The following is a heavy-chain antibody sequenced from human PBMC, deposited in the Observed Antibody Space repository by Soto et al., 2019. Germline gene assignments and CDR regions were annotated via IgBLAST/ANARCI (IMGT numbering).Heavy chain of an antibody. D-gene: IGHD2-2*03. J-gene: IGHJ6*02. Sequence: QVQLVQSGAEVKKPGSSVKVSCKASGGTFSSYAISWVRQAPGQGLEWMEGIIPIFGTANYAQKFQGRVTITADESTSTAYMELSSLRSEDTAVYYCASGYCSSTSCYGYGMDVWGQGTTVTVSS. CDR1: GGTFSSYA. V-gene: IGHV1-69*01. CDR2: IIPIFGTA. CDR3: ASGYCSSTSCYGYGMDV.